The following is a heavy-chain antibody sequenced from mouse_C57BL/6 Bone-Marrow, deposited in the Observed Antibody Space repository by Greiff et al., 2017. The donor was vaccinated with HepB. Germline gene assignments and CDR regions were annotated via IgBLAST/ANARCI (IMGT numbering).Heavy chain of an antibody. CDR1: GYSITSGYY. CDR3: ARGRRYAMDY. J-gene: IGHJ4*01. Sequence: DVQLQESGPGLVKPSQSLSLTCSVTGYSITSGYYWNWIRQFPGNKLEWMGYISYDGSNNYNPSLKNRISITRDTSKNQFFLKLNSVTTEDTATYYCARGRRYAMDYWGQGTSVTVSS. V-gene: IGHV3-6*01. CDR2: ISYDGSN.